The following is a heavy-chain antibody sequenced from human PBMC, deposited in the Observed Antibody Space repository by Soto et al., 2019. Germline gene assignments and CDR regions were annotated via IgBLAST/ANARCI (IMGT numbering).Heavy chain of an antibody. CDR2: IKSKTDGGTT. V-gene: IGHV3-15*07. CDR1: GFTFSNAW. D-gene: IGHD3-22*01. CDR3: TTSPRGWEYYYDSSGYYPAATYYYGMDV. Sequence: GGSLRLSCAASGFTFSNAWMNWVRQAPGKGLEWVGRIKSKTDGGTTDYAAPVKGRFTISRDDSKNTLYLQMNSLKTEDTAVYYCTTSPRGWEYYYDSSGYYPAATYYYGMDVWGQGTTVTVSS. J-gene: IGHJ6*02.